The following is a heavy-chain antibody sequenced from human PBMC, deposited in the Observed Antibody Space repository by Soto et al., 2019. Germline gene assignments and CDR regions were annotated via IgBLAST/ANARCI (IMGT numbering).Heavy chain of an antibody. CDR3: ARLRNNWYLDY. D-gene: IGHD1-1*01. CDR1: EFTFSSYW. J-gene: IGHJ4*02. V-gene: IGHV3-7*03. Sequence: HPGGSLRLSCAASEFTFSSYWMSWVRQAPGKGLEWVANIDHDGSEKYYVDSVKGRFTVSRDNAKNSLSLQMNSLRAEDTAVYYCARLRNNWYLDYWAQGTLVTVSS. CDR2: IDHDGSEK.